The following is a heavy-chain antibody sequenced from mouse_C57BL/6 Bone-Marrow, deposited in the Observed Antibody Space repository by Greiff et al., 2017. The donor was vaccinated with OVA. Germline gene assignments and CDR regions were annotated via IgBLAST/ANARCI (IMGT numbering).Heavy chain of an antibody. CDR1: GFTFSDYY. Sequence: EVKLMESEGGLVQPGRSMKLSCTASGFTFSDYYMAWVRQVPEKGLEWVANINYDGSSTYYLDSLKSRFIISRDNAKNILYLQMSSLKSEDTATYYCAREDYSNYGGAMDHWGQGTSVTVSS. V-gene: IGHV5-16*01. CDR3: AREDYSNYGGAMDH. CDR2: INYDGSST. J-gene: IGHJ4*01. D-gene: IGHD2-5*01.